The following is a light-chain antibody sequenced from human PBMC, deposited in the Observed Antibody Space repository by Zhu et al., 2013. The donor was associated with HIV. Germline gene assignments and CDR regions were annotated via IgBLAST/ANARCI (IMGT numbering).Light chain of an antibody. V-gene: IGKV1-5*01. CDR2: DAS. CDR1: QNIITF. J-gene: IGKJ1*01. Sequence: DIQMTQSPSSLSASVGDRVTITCRASQNIITFLNWYLQKPGKAPKLLIYDASTLESGVPSRFSGSGIGTEFTLTISSLQPDDFATYYCHQYNSYSSWTFGQGTKVEIK. CDR3: HQYNSYSSWT.